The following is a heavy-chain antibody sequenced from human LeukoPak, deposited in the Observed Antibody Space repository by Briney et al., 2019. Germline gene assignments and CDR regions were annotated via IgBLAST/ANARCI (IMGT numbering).Heavy chain of an antibody. J-gene: IGHJ4*02. CDR1: GFTFSSYW. CDR3: ARDRDGYSGYGYFDY. CDR2: INSDGSST. Sequence: GGSLRLSCAASGFTFSSYWMHWVRQAPGKGLVWVSRINSDGSSTSYADSVKGRFTISRDNAKNTLYLQMNSLRAEDTAVYYCARDRDGYSGYGYFDYWGQGTLVTVSS. D-gene: IGHD5-12*01. V-gene: IGHV3-74*01.